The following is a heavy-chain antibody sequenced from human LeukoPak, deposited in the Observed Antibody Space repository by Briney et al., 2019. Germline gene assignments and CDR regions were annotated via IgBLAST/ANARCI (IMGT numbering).Heavy chain of an antibody. D-gene: IGHD3-22*01. J-gene: IGHJ4*02. Sequence: SETLSLTCTVSGGSISSYYWSWIRQPPGKGLEWIGYIYYSGSTNYNPSLKSRVTISVDTSKNQFSLKLSSVTAADTAVYYCASPGDYDSSGYYYVGVYWGQGTLVTVSS. V-gene: IGHV4-59*08. CDR1: GGSISSYY. CDR3: ASPGDYDSSGYYYVGVY. CDR2: IYYSGST.